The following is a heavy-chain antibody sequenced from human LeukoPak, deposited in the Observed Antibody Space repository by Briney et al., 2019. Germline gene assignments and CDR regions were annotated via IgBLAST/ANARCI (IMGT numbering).Heavy chain of an antibody. D-gene: IGHD6-13*01. CDR3: ARDLRLFGYISSWYVY. CDR2: ISSSSSYI. CDR1: GFTFSSYS. J-gene: IGHJ4*02. V-gene: IGHV3-21*01. Sequence: GGSLRLSCAASGFTFSSYSMNWVRQAPGKGLEWVSSISSSSSYIYYADSVKGRFTISRDNAKNSLYLQMNSLRAEDTAVYYCARDLRLFGYISSWYVYWGQGTLVTVSS.